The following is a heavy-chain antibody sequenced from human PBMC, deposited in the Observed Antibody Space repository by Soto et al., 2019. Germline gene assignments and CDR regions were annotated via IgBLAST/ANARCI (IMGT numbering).Heavy chain of an antibody. J-gene: IGHJ5*02. CDR2: IYYSGST. CDR3: ASHYDSSEGYWFDP. D-gene: IGHD3-22*01. V-gene: IGHV4-31*03. Sequence: QVQLQESGPGLVKPSQTLSLTCTVSGGSISSGGYCWSWMRQHPGKGLEWIGYIYYSGSTYYNPSLKSRVTISVDTSKNQFSLKLSSVTAADTAVYYCASHYDSSEGYWFDPWGQGTLVTVSS. CDR1: GGSISSGGYC.